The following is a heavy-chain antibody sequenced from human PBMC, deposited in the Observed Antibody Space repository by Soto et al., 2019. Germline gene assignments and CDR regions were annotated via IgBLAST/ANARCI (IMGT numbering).Heavy chain of an antibody. CDR3: ARTTIAGIRGYFDY. D-gene: IGHD2-21*01. V-gene: IGHV5-51*01. CDR2: IYPGDSDT. J-gene: IGHJ4*02. CDR1: GYSFSTSL. Sequence: GESLKISCQGSGYSFSTSLICWVRQMPGKGLEWMGIIYPGDSDTRYSPSFQGQVTISDDKSISTAFLQWSSLKASDTATYYCARTTIAGIRGYFDYWGQGTLVPFSS.